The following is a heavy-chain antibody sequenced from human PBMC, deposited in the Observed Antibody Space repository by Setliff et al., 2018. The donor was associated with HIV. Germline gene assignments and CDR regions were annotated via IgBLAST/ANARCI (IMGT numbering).Heavy chain of an antibody. J-gene: IGHJ4*02. CDR3: ARLGGYDSSGYSWFDY. D-gene: IGHD3-22*01. CDR1: SGSVNNYW. Sequence: KPSETLSLTCNVSSGSVNNYWWTWIRQPPGKGLEWIGYIYYSGSTYYNPSLKSRVTISVDTSKNQFSLMLSSVTAADTAVYCCARLGGYDSSGYSWFDYWGQGTLVTVSS. V-gene: IGHV4-59*02. CDR2: IYYSGST.